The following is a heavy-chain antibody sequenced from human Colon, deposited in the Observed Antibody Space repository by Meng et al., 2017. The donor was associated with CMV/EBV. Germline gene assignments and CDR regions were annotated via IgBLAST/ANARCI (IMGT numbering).Heavy chain of an antibody. CDR2: ISGSGGST. J-gene: IGHJ2*01. CDR3: AKCDILTGYYENWYFDL. CDR1: FTFSSYE. Sequence: FTFSSYEMSWVRQAPGKGLEWVSAISGSGGSTYYADSVKGRFTISRDNSKNTLYLQMNSLRAEDTAVYYCAKCDILTGYYENWYFDLWGRGTLVTVSS. V-gene: IGHV3-23*01. D-gene: IGHD3-9*01.